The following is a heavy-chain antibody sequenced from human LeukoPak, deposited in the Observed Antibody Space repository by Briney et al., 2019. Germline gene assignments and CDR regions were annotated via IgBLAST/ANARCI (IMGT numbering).Heavy chain of an antibody. Sequence: PGGSLRLSCAASGFTFNNYAMSWVRQARGKGLEWVSTISGSDDNTYYADSVKGRFTISRDISKNTLYLQMNSLRADDTAVYYCANDFDHWGQGTLVTVSS. CDR3: ANDFDH. CDR1: GFTFNNYA. CDR2: ISGSDDNT. J-gene: IGHJ4*02. V-gene: IGHV3-23*01.